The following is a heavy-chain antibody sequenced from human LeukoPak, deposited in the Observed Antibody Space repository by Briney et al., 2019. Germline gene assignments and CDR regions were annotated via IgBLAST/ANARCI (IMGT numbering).Heavy chain of an antibody. D-gene: IGHD6-13*01. V-gene: IGHV1-2*02. Sequence: ASVKVSCKVSGYTFTGYYMHWVRQAPGQGLEWMGWINPNSGGTNYAQKFQGRVTMTRDTSISTAYMELSRLRSDDTAVYYCARVRYSSSWYQRVTLDAFDIWGQGTMVTVSS. CDR2: INPNSGGT. CDR3: ARVRYSSSWYQRVTLDAFDI. J-gene: IGHJ3*02. CDR1: GYTFTGYY.